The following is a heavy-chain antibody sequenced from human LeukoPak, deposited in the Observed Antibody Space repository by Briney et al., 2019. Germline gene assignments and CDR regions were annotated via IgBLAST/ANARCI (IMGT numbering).Heavy chain of an antibody. CDR1: GYTFTGYY. Sequence: GASVKVSCKASGYTFTGYYLHWVRQAPGQGLEWMGWINPKNGGTKYAQKFQGRVTMTRDTSISTVYMELSRLTSDDTAVYSCARDPAQTYYYDPWGQGTLVTVPS. CDR2: INPKNGGT. CDR3: ARDPAQTYYYDP. V-gene: IGHV1-2*02. J-gene: IGHJ4*02. D-gene: IGHD3-22*01.